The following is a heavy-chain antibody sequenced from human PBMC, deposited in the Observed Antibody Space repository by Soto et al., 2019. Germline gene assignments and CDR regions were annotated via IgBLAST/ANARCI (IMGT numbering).Heavy chain of an antibody. CDR3: ASTYSTSWYWFDP. CDR1: GFSLSNAGLG. CDR2: IFSNDEK. Sequence: QVTVKESGPVLVKPTETLTLTCTVSGFSLSNAGLGVSWIRQPPGKALEWLAHIFSNDEKSYSTTQKSRITISKKTSKSQVALTMTNMDPVDTATYYCASTYSTSWYWFDPWGQGTLVTVSS. D-gene: IGHD6-13*01. V-gene: IGHV2-26*01. J-gene: IGHJ5*02.